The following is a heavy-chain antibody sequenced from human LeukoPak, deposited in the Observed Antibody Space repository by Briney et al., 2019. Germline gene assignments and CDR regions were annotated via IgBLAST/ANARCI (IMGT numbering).Heavy chain of an antibody. CDR2: IRYDGSNK. V-gene: IGHV3-30*02. D-gene: IGHD6-13*01. CDR3: AKGDSSSYYFDY. CDR1: GFTFSSYG. Sequence: PGGSLRLSCAASGFTFSSYGMHWVRQAPGKGLEWEAFIRYDGSNKYYADSVKGRFTISRDNSKNTLYLQMNSLRAEDTAVYYCAKGDSSSYYFDYWGQGTLVTVSS. J-gene: IGHJ4*02.